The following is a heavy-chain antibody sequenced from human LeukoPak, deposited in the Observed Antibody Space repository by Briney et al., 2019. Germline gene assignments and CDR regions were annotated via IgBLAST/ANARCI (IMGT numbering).Heavy chain of an antibody. J-gene: IGHJ6*02. CDR2: IYYSGST. V-gene: IGHV4-59*01. D-gene: IGHD3-10*01. CDR1: GGSISSYY. Sequence: PSETLSLTCTVSGGSISSYYWSWIRQPPGKGLEWIGYIYYSGSTNYNPSLKSRVTISVDTSKNQFSLKLSSVTAADTAVYYCARATRGYMVRGVIITDYYGMDVWGQGTTVTVSS. CDR3: ARATRGYMVRGVIITDYYGMDV.